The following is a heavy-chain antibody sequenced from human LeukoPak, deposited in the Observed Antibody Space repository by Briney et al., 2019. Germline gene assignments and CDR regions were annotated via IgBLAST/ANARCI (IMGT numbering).Heavy chain of an antibody. V-gene: IGHV3-30*03. CDR3: AREMNYGDYFDY. CDR2: LSYDGSNE. Sequence: GGSLRLSCAASGFPFSSYGMHWVRQAPGKGLEWVAVLSYDGSNEYYADSVKGRFTISRDNSKNTLYLQMNSLRVEDTAVYYCAREMNYGDYFDYWGQGTLVTVSS. CDR1: GFPFSSYG. J-gene: IGHJ4*02. D-gene: IGHD4-17*01.